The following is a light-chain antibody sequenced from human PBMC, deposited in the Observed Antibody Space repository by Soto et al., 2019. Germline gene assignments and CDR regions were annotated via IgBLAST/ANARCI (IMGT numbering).Light chain of an antibody. J-gene: IGKJ5*01. CDR3: QQTYSSPIT. CDR1: QSISAY. V-gene: IGKV1-39*01. CDR2: AAF. Sequence: VHMTESPSSLSASVGYRVTITCRASQSISAYLNWYHQKQGKAPKLLIYAAFSLQSGVPSRFSGSGYGTDFTLTISSLQPEDVAYYYCQQTYSSPITFGQGTRLEIK.